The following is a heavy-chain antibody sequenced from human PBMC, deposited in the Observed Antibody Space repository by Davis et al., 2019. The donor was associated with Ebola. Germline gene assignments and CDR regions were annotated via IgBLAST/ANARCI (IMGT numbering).Heavy chain of an antibody. J-gene: IGHJ4*02. D-gene: IGHD3-10*01. CDR3: AHRLGRFGEWNFDY. Sequence: SGPTLVKPTQTLTLTCTFSGFSLSTSGMGVGWIRQPPGTALEWLALIYWDDDKRYRPSLKSRLTITKDTSKNQVVLTMINMDPVDTATYYCAHRLGRFGEWNFDYWGLGTLVTVSS. V-gene: IGHV2-5*02. CDR1: GFSLSTSGMG. CDR2: IYWDDDK.